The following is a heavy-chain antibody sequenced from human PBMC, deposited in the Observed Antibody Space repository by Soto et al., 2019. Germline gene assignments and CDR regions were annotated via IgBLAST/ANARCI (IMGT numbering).Heavy chain of an antibody. CDR1: GGTFSSYA. V-gene: IGHV1-69*12. D-gene: IGHD1-1*01. CDR2: IIPIFGTA. J-gene: IGHJ6*04. Sequence: QVQLVQSGAEVKKPGSSVKVSYKASGGTFSSYAISWVRQAPGQGLEWMGGIIPIFGTANYPQKFQGRVTITADDSTRTGYMGLSRLRSEDSAVYYCARAPGTVATELYGMDFWGKGTTVTVSS. CDR3: ARAPGTVATELYGMDF.